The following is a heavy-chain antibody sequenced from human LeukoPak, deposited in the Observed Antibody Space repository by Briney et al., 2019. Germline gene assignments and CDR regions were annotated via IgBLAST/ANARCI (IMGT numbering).Heavy chain of an antibody. CDR1: GGSISSYY. D-gene: IGHD3-22*01. CDR2: IYYSGST. V-gene: IGHV4-59*01. Sequence: PSETLSLTCTVSGGSISSYYWSWIRQPPGKGLEWIGYIYYSGSTNYNPSLKSRVTISVDTSKNQFSLKLSSVTAADTAVYYCARFLSYYDSSGYHSDWGQGTLVTVSS. CDR3: ARFLSYYDSSGYHSD. J-gene: IGHJ4*02.